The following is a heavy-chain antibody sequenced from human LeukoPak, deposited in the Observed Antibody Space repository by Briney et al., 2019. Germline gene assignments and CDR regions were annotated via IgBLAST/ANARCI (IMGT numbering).Heavy chain of an antibody. CDR2: IKPDGTEK. CDR3: ARRLRSNDY. CDR1: GFTFSTYW. V-gene: IGHV3-7*01. Sequence: GGSLRLSCAASGFTFSTYWMTWVRQAPGKGLEWVANIKPDGTEKYYMDSVKGRFNISRANAKNSLYLQMNSLRVEDTAIYYCARRLRSNDYWGQGTLVTVSS. D-gene: IGHD4-17*01. J-gene: IGHJ4*02.